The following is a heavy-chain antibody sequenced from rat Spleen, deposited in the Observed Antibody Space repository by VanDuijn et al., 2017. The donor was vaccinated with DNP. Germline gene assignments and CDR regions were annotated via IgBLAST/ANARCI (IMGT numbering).Heavy chain of an antibody. CDR2: ISTSGGST. J-gene: IGHJ2*01. CDR1: GFTFSNSD. Sequence: EVQLVESGGGLVQPGRSMKLSCAASGFTFSNSDMAWVRQAPTTGLEWVASISTSGGSTYYRDSVKGRFTISRDNAKSTLYLQMDSLRSEDTATYYCATGVPFDYWGQGVMVTVSS. V-gene: IGHV5-25*01. CDR3: ATGVPFDY.